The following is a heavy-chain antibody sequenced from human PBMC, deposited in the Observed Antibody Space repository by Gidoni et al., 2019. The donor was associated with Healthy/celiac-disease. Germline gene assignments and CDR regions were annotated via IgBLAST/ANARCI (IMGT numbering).Heavy chain of an antibody. CDR2: IWYDGSTK. CDR1: GFTFSSYV. J-gene: IGHJ4*02. Sequence: QVQLVESGGAVVQPGRSLRLSRAASGFTFSSYVMHWVRQAPCKGLEWVAVIWYDGSTKYYADSVKGRFTISRDNSKNTLYLKMNSLRAEDTAVYYCVSSSGQFDYWGQGTLVTVSS. CDR3: VSSSGQFDY. V-gene: IGHV3-33*01. D-gene: IGHD6-19*01.